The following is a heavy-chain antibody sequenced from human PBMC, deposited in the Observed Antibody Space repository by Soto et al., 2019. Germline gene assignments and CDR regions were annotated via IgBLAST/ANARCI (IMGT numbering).Heavy chain of an antibody. CDR1: GGSFSGYY. Sequence: SETLSLTCAVYGGSFSGYYWSWIRQPPGKGLEWIGEINHSGSTNYNPSLKSRPTISVDTSRNHFSLKVTSVTAADTAVYYCGRVKRETFQKKNDYWGQGILVTVSS. V-gene: IGHV4-34*01. CDR2: INHSGST. J-gene: IGHJ4*02. CDR3: GRVKRETFQKKNDY.